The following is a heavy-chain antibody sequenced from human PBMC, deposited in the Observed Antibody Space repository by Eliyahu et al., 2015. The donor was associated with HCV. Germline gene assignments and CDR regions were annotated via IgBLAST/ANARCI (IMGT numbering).Heavy chain of an antibody. V-gene: IGHV1-69*01. J-gene: IGHJ4*02. Sequence: QVQLVQSGAEVKKPGSSVKVSCKTSGGTFSSYAISWVRQAPGQGLEWMGGITPIFGTANYAQKFQGRLTITADESTTTAYLELSSLRSEDTAVYYCARNYGLVGDSSGYYYVYWGQGTLVTVSS. CDR3: ARNYGLVGDSSGYYYVY. D-gene: IGHD3-22*01. CDR1: GGTFSSYA. CDR2: ITPIFGTA.